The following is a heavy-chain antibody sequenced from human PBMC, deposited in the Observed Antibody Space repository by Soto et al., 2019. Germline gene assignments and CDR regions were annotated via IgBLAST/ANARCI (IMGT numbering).Heavy chain of an antibody. Sequence: SETLSLTCTVSGDSISNYYWTWIRQSAGKGLEWIGRMSATGGAAYNPSLKSRLTLSRDTSKNELSLSLKFVTAADTAVYFCTRDQSGTPDIWGQGTMVT. V-gene: IGHV4-4*07. CDR2: MSATGGA. CDR3: TRDQSGTPDI. D-gene: IGHD1-26*01. J-gene: IGHJ3*02. CDR1: GDSISNYY.